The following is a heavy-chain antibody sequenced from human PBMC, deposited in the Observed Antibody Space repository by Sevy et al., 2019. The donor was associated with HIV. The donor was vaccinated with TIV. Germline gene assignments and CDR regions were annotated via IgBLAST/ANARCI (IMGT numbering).Heavy chain of an antibody. Sequence: ASVKVSCKVSGYTLSQLSLHWVRQAPGKRLEWMGSFEPEDAETIYAQKFQGRVTMTEDRSTDTAYMELSSLRSEDTAVYFCATTKDHYDSSGSPFDYWGQGTLVTVSS. CDR3: ATTKDHYDSSGSPFDY. J-gene: IGHJ4*02. V-gene: IGHV1-24*01. CDR1: GYTLSQLS. CDR2: FEPEDAET. D-gene: IGHD3-22*01.